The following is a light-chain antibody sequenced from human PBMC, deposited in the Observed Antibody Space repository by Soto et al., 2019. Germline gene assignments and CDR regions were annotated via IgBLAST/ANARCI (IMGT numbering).Light chain of an antibody. CDR1: NSNIESNT. Sequence: QPVLTQPPSASGTPGQRVTISCSGSNSNIESNTVNWYQQLPGTAPKLLIYSNNQRPSGVPDRFSGSKSGTSASLAISGLQSDDEAEYYCAAWDDSLNGHVVFGGGTKLTVL. CDR3: AAWDDSLNGHVV. J-gene: IGLJ2*01. V-gene: IGLV1-44*01. CDR2: SNN.